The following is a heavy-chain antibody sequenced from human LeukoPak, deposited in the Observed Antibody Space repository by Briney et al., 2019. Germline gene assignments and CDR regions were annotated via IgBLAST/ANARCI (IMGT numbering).Heavy chain of an antibody. CDR3: AREYCSGGSCYYYYYGMDV. Sequence: HPGGSLRLSCAASGFTFSSYAMHWVRQAPGKGLEWVAVISYDGSNKYYADSVKGRFTISRDNSKNTLYLQMNSLRAEDTAVYYCAREYCSGGSCYYYYYGMDVWGQGTTVTVSS. D-gene: IGHD2-15*01. CDR1: GFTFSSYA. CDR2: ISYDGSNK. V-gene: IGHV3-30*04. J-gene: IGHJ6*02.